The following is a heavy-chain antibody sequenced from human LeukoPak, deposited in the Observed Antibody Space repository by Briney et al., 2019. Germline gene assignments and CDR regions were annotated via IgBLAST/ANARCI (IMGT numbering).Heavy chain of an antibody. CDR3: ARKGEYYYGSGSYYELDY. V-gene: IGHV1-2*02. Sequence: ASVKVSCKASGYTFTGYYMHWVRQAPGQGLEWMGWINPNSGGTNYAQKFQGRVTMTRDTSISTAYMELSRLRSDDTAVYYCARKGEYYYGSGSYYELDYWGQGTLVTVSS. J-gene: IGHJ4*02. CDR2: INPNSGGT. CDR1: GYTFTGYY. D-gene: IGHD3-10*01.